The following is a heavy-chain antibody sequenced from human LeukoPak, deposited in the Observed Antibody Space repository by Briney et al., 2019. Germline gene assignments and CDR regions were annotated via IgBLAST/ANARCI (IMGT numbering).Heavy chain of an antibody. D-gene: IGHD1-26*01. CDR2: IWYDGSNK. Sequence: GRSLRLSCAASGFTFNSYGMHWARQAPGKGLEWVAVIWYDGSNKYYADSVKGRFTISRDNSKNTLYLQMNSLRAEDTAVYYCTRAQPFSRVGPSDYWGQGTLVTVSS. J-gene: IGHJ4*02. V-gene: IGHV3-33*01. CDR3: TRAQPFSRVGPSDY. CDR1: GFTFNSYG.